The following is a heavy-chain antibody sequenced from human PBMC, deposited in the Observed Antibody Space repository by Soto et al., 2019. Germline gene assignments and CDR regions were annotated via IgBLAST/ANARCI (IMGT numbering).Heavy chain of an antibody. CDR1: GYTFTTYA. J-gene: IGHJ4*02. CDR2: INTANGNT. CDR3: ARDLGNPYYFNY. Sequence: QVPLVQSGAEVKKPGASVKVSCQASGYTFTTYAMHWVRQAPGQRLEWMGWINTANGNTKYSQKIQGRVTITRDTSASTAYMELSSLKSEDTAVFYCARDLGNPYYFNYWGQGTLVTVSS. D-gene: IGHD3-16*01. V-gene: IGHV1-3*04.